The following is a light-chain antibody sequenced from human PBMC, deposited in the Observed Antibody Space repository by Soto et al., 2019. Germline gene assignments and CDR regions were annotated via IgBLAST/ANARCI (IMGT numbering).Light chain of an antibody. CDR2: NAS. CDR3: QQRSNWPRYT. V-gene: IGKV3-11*01. CDR1: QSVSSS. Sequence: EIVLTQSPATLYLSPGERATLSCRASQSVSSSLAWYQQRPGQAPRLLIYNASNRATGIPARFSGSGSGTDFTLTISSLEPEDFAVYYSQQRSNWPRYTFGQGTKLEIK. J-gene: IGKJ2*01.